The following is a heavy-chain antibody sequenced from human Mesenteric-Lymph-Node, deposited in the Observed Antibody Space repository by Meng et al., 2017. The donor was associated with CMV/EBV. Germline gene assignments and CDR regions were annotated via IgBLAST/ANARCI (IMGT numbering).Heavy chain of an antibody. CDR3: ARQFYDFWGGSLNWFDP. CDR2: INPNSGGT. V-gene: IGHV1-2*02. CDR1: GYTFTGYY. Sequence: ASVKVSCKASGYTFTGYYMHWVRQAPGQGLEWMGWINPNSGGTNYAQKFQGRVTMTRDTSISTAYMELNGLRSDDMAIYYCARQFYDFWGGSLNWFDPWGQGTLVTVSS. J-gene: IGHJ5*02. D-gene: IGHD3-3*01.